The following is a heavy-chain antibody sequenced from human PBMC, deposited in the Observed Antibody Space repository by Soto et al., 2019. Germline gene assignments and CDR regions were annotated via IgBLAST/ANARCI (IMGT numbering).Heavy chain of an antibody. CDR2: ISWNSGSI. Sequence: EVQLVESGGGLVQPGRSLRLSCAASGFTFDDYAMHWVRQAPGKVLEWVSGISWNSGSIGYADSVKGRFTISRDNAKNSLYLQMNSLRAEDTALYYCAKDILAVAGSNYFDYWGQGTLVTVSS. CDR1: GFTFDDYA. J-gene: IGHJ4*02. D-gene: IGHD6-19*01. CDR3: AKDILAVAGSNYFDY. V-gene: IGHV3-9*01.